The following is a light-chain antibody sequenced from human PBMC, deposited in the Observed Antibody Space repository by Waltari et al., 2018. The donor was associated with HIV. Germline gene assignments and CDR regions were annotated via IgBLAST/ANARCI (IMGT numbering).Light chain of an antibody. CDR1: ILQDTP. CDR2: KDS. J-gene: IGLJ1*01. CDR3: YSASDTRGV. V-gene: IGLV3-27*01. Sequence: DLIQPSSVSVSPGQTVTITCSGTILQDTPGRWFQQCPGQAPVLVIFKDSERHSKIPERFSGSRSGTTVTLTITGARMEDEGDYYCYSASDTRGVFGTGTKVTVL.